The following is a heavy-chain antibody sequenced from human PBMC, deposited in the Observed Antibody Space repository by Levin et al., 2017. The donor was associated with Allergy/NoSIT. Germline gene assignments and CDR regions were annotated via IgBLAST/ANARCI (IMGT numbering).Heavy chain of an antibody. CDR3: ARADYTTALSYGFDY. D-gene: IGHD4-11*01. CDR1: GGTFSSYA. J-gene: IGHJ4*02. CDR2: IIPIFGTA. V-gene: IGHV1-69*13. Sequence: SVKVSCKASGGTFSSYAISWVRQAPGQGLEWMGGIIPIFGTANYAQKFQGRVTITADESTSTAYMELSSLRSEDTAVYYCARADYTTALSYGFDYWGQGTLVTVSS.